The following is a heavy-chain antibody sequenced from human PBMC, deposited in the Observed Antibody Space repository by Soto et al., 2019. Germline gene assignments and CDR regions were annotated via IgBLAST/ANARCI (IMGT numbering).Heavy chain of an antibody. D-gene: IGHD2-2*01. CDR2: INHSGST. Sequence: QVQLQQWGAGLLKPSETLSLTCAVYGGSFSGYYWSWIRQPPGKGLEWIGEINHSGSTNYNPSLKSRVTISVDTSKNQFSLKLSSVTAADTAVYYCARALIVVVPAAVTTFGYWGQGTLVTVSS. CDR1: GGSFSGYY. CDR3: ARALIVVVPAAVTTFGY. J-gene: IGHJ4*02. V-gene: IGHV4-34*01.